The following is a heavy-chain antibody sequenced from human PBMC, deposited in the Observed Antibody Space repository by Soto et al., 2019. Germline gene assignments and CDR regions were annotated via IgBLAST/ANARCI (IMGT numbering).Heavy chain of an antibody. CDR3: ARHDASTYSNSNYYYYGMDV. J-gene: IGHJ6*02. Sequence: PGESLKIPCKGSGYSFISYWIGWVRQMPGKGLEWMGIIYPGDSDTRYSPSFQGQVTISADKSISTAYLQWSSLKASDTAMYYCARHDASTYSNSNYYYYGMDVWGQGTTVTVSS. V-gene: IGHV5-51*01. D-gene: IGHD4-4*01. CDR2: IYPGDSDT. CDR1: GYSFISYW.